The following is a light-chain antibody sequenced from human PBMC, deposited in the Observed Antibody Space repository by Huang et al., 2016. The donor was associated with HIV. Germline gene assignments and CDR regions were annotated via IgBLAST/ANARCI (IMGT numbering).Light chain of an antibody. CDR2: AAS. J-gene: IGKJ3*01. CDR3: QQYDIHPLT. Sequence: IRMTQSPSSLSASTGDRVTITCRANQDINNFLAWYQQRPGSVPKLLIYAASTLQSGVPSRVCGNGSGTDFTLTIGCLHSEDVATYYCQQYDIHPLTFGPGTRVDIK. V-gene: IGKV1-8*01. CDR1: QDINNF.